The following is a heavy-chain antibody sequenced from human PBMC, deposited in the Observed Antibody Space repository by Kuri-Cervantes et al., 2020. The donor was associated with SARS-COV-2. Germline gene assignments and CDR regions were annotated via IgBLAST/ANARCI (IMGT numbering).Heavy chain of an antibody. CDR1: GFTFSSYS. J-gene: IGHJ4*02. D-gene: IGHD3-3*01. CDR2: ISSSSSYI. V-gene: IGHV3-21*01. CDR3: ARDPSTIFGVVIIPVDGGFDY. Sequence: GGSLRLSCAASGFTFSSYSMNWVRQAPGKGLEWVSSISSSSSYIYYADSVKGRFTISRDNAKNSLYLQMNSLRAEDTAVYYCARDPSTIFGVVIIPVDGGFDYWGQGTLVTVSS.